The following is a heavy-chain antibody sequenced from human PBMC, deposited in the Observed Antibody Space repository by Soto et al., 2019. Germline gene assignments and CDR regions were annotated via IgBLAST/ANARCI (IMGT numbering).Heavy chain of an antibody. D-gene: IGHD3-3*02. V-gene: IGHV4-59*01. CDR1: GGSISNYY. Sequence: TLSLTCTVSGGSISNYYWSWIRQPPGKGMEWIGYIYSTGSTNYNPSLKSRVTLSVDPSKNQFSLKLRSVTAAETDVDYCARYLAIFIYGYSFVYSGHATLVTVSS. J-gene: IGHJ4*01. CDR3: ARYLAIFIYGYSFVY. CDR2: IYSTGST.